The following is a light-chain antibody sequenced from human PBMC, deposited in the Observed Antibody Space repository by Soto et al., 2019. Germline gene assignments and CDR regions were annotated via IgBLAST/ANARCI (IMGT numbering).Light chain of an antibody. V-gene: IGKV1-39*01. J-gene: IGKJ1*01. CDR2: AAT. CDR3: QQSYSTPPT. CDR1: QSISSY. Sequence: DIQMTQSPSSLSASVGDRVTITCRASQSISSYLNWYQQKPGKAPNLLIYAATVLQSGVPSRFIGGESGTDFTLTINSLQPEDFATYYCQQSYSTPPTFGQGTKVEIK.